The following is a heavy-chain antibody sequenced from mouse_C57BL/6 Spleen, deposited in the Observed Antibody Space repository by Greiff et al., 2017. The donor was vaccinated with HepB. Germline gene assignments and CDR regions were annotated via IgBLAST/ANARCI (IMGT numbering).Heavy chain of an antibody. J-gene: IGHJ3*01. CDR2: IDPETGGT. V-gene: IGHV1-15*01. CDR1: GYTFNDYE. CDR3: AGPTTVVAPFAY. D-gene: IGHD1-1*01. Sequence: QVQLQQSGAELVRPGASVTLSCKASGYTFNDYEMHWVKQTPVHGLEWIGAIDPETGGTAYNQKFKGKAPLTADKSSSTAYMELRSLTSEDSAVYYCAGPTTVVAPFAYWGQGTLVTVSS.